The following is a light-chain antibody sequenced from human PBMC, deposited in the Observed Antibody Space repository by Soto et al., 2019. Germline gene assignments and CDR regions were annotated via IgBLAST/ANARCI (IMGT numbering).Light chain of an antibody. CDR2: AAS. Sequence: DIQLTQSPSFLSASVGDKVTITCRASQAISSSLAWYQQNPGKAPKLLIYAASTLQSGVPSRFSGSGSGTELTLTISSLQPEDFATYYCQQLNSYPLTFGGGAKVEI. V-gene: IGKV1-9*01. J-gene: IGKJ4*01. CDR3: QQLNSYPLT. CDR1: QAISSS.